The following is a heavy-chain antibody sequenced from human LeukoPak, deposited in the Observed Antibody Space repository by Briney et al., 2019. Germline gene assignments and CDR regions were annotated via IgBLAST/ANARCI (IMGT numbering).Heavy chain of an antibody. D-gene: IGHD2-15*01. CDR1: GYTFAGYY. Sequence: ASVKVSCKASGYTFAGYYMHWVRQAPGQGLEWMGCFNPNSGITNYAQNFQGRVTMTRDTSISTAYMELSSLRSDDTAVYYCARDLAGVAVGYWYIDLWGRGTLVTVSS. J-gene: IGHJ2*01. V-gene: IGHV1-2*02. CDR3: ARDLAGVAVGYWYIDL. CDR2: FNPNSGIT.